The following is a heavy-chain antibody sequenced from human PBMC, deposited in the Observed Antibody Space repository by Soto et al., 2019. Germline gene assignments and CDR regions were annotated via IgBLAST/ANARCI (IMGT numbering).Heavy chain of an antibody. V-gene: IGHV4-59*08. CDR1: GGSISSYY. Sequence: SETLSLTCTVSGGSISSYYWSWIRQPPGKGLEWIGYIYYSGSTNYNPSLKSRVTISVDTSKNHFSLKLSSVTAADTAVYYCARRNDFWSGRDYYYYMDVWGKGTTVTVSS. CDR3: ARRNDFWSGRDYYYYMDV. D-gene: IGHD3-3*01. J-gene: IGHJ6*03. CDR2: IYYSGST.